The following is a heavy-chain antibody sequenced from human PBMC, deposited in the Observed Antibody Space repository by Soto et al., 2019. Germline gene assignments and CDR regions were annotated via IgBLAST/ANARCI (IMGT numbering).Heavy chain of an antibody. V-gene: IGHV4-30-2*01. D-gene: IGHD3-16*01. CDR2: ISHTGST. Sequence: QLQLQESGSGLVKPSQTLSLTCAVSGGSIRSGNSYSWSWIRQPPGKSLEWIGSISHTGSTSYNPSLKGRVTMSVDKSKNQFSLKMSSVTAADMAVYYCARAVAPYLGTWFDPWGQGTQVIVSS. CDR1: GGSIRSGNSYS. J-gene: IGHJ5*02. CDR3: ARAVAPYLGTWFDP.